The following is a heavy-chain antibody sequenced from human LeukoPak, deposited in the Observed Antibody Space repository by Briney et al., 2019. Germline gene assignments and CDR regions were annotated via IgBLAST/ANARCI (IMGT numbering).Heavy chain of an antibody. CDR1: GFTFSTYA. D-gene: IGHD6-13*01. CDR2: INTDGSST. CDR3: ARESGIAAALDL. J-gene: IGHJ5*02. V-gene: IGHV3-74*01. Sequence: PGGSLRLSCAASGFTFSTYAMSWVGQAPGKGLEWVSRINTDGSSTSYADSVKGRFTISRDNAKNTLYLQMNSLRAEDTAVYYCARESGIAAALDLWGQGTLVTVSS.